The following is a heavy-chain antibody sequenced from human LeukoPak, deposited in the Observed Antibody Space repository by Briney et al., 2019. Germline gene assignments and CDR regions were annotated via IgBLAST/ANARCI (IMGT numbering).Heavy chain of an antibody. CDR2: ISYDGSRK. J-gene: IGHJ4*02. D-gene: IGHD5-12*01. V-gene: IGHV3-30*18. CDR1: GFTFSNYG. CDR3: AKGTDVASASSFDC. Sequence: PGRSLRLSCAASGFTFSNYGMHWVRQAPDKGLEWVAVISYDGSRKYYADSVKGRFTISRDNSKNTLYLQMNSLRAEDTAVYYCAKGTDVASASSFDCWGQGTLVTVSS.